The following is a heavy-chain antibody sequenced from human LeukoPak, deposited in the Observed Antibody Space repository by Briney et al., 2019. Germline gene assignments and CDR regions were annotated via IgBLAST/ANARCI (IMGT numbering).Heavy chain of an antibody. CDR2: IYYSVST. D-gene: IGHD4-23*01. Sequence: SETLSLTCTVSGDSVASGGYYWNWIRQPPGKGLEWIGYIYYSVSTNYNLSLKSRVTISVDTSENQFSLKLTSVTAADTAVYYCVRRWYSDSGRAIDSWGQGTLVTVSS. V-gene: IGHV4-61*08. CDR1: GDSVASGGYY. CDR3: VRRWYSDSGRAIDS. J-gene: IGHJ4*02.